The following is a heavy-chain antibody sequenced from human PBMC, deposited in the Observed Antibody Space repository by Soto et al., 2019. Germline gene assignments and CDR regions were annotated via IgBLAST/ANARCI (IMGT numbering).Heavy chain of an antibody. J-gene: IGHJ6*02. V-gene: IGHV3-48*02. CDR3: AREGWPLLQTGMDV. D-gene: IGHD2-15*01. Sequence: GGALRLSCAAFGFTFRSYSMNWVRQAPGKGLEWGSYISSRNRTINYADSVKGRFIISRDNAKNSLYLQMHSLRDEDTAVYYCAREGWPLLQTGMDVWGQGTTVTVSS. CDR1: GFTFRSYS. CDR2: ISSRNRTI.